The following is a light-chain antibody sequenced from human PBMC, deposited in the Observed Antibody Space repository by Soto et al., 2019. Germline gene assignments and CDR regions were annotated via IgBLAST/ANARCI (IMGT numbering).Light chain of an antibody. CDR1: QGVSAY. CDR2: AAS. J-gene: IGKJ2*01. Sequence: DIQMTQSPSSLSASVGDRVTITCRARQGVSAYLLWYQQRQGTAPKLLIYAASNLLSGVASRFSGSGSGTNLPLTISSLQPEDCATYSFQQSYKTPHTWGQWTKLETK. CDR3: QQSYKTPHT. V-gene: IGKV1-39*01.